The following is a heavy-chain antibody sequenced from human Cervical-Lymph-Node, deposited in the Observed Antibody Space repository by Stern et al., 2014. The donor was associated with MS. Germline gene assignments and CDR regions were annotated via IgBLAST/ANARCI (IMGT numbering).Heavy chain of an antibody. D-gene: IGHD6-19*01. CDR2: IIPIFGSA. J-gene: IGHJ3*02. V-gene: IGHV1-69*06. CDR1: GGTFSSYA. Sequence: MQLVESGAEVKKPGSSVKVSCKASGGTFSSYAISWVRQAPGQGLEWMGGIIPIFGSAHYAQKFQGRVTITADKSTSTAYMELSSLRSEDAAVYYCARPAVAGSGISGHAFDIWGQGTMVTVSS. CDR3: ARPAVAGSGISGHAFDI.